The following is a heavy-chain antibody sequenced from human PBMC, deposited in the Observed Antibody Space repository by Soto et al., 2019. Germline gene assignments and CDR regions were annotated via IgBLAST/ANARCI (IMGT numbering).Heavy chain of an antibody. J-gene: IGHJ3*02. D-gene: IGHD3-22*01. CDR3: ARDRGSSGYFTDAFDI. CDR2: IIPIFGTA. Sequence: VKVSCKASGGTFSSYAISWVRQAPGQGLEWMGGIIPIFGTANYAQKFQGRVTITADESTSTAYMELSSLRSEDTAVYYCARDRGSSGYFTDAFDIWGQGTMVTVSS. V-gene: IGHV1-69*13. CDR1: GGTFSSYA.